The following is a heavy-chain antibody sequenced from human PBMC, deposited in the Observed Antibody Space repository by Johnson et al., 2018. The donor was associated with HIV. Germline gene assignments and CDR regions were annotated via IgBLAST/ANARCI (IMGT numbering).Heavy chain of an antibody. CDR2: ISYDGSKK. J-gene: IGHJ3*02. CDR3: ARDDRLTTLFDI. Sequence: QVQLVESGGGVVQPGRSLRLSCAASGFTFSSYAIHWVRQAPGKGLEWVAVISYDGSKKYYADSVKGRFTISRDNAKNSLYLQMNSLRAEDTAVYFCARDDRLTTLFDIWGQGTMVTVSS. V-gene: IGHV3-30-3*01. D-gene: IGHD4-11*01. CDR1: GFTFSSYA.